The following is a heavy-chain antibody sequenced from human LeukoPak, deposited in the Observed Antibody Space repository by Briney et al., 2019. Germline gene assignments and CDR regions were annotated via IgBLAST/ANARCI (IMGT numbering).Heavy chain of an antibody. Sequence: GRSLRLSCAASGFTFSSYAMHWVRQAPGKGLEWVAVISYDGSNKYYADSVKGRFTISRDNSKNTLYLQMNSLRAEDTAVYYCARAQPLGYFDYWGQGTLVTVSS. J-gene: IGHJ4*02. V-gene: IGHV3-30-3*01. CDR3: ARAQPLGYFDY. CDR1: GFTFSSYA. CDR2: ISYDGSNK. D-gene: IGHD7-27*01.